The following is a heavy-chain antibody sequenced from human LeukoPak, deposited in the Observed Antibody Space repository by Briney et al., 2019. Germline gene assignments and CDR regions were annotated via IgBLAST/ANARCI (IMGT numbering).Heavy chain of an antibody. D-gene: IGHD3-9*01. CDR1: GYTFNGYY. CDR2: INPNSGGT. CDR3: ARADGYYDILTGYYLVAEYFQH. J-gene: IGHJ1*01. Sequence: ASVKVSCKASGYTFNGYYMHWVRQAPGQGLEWMGWINPNSGGTNYAQKFQGRVTMTRDTSISTAYMELSRLRSDDTAVYYCARADGYYDILTGYYLVAEYFQHWGQGTLVTVSS. V-gene: IGHV1-2*02.